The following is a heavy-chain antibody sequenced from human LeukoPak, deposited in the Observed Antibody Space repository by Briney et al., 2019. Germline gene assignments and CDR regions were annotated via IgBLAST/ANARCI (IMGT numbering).Heavy chain of an antibody. Sequence: GGSLRLSCAASGFTFSSYGVHWVRQAPGKGLEWVAVIWYDGSNKYYADSVKGRFTISRDNSKNTLYLQMNSLRAEDTAVYYCARGVVVPAATYYFDYWGQGTLVTVSS. D-gene: IGHD2-2*01. CDR2: IWYDGSNK. CDR3: ARGVVVPAATYYFDY. V-gene: IGHV3-33*01. J-gene: IGHJ4*02. CDR1: GFTFSSYG.